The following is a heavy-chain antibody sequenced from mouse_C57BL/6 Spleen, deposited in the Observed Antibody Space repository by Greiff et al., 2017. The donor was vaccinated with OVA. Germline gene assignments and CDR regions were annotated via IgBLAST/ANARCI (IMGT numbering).Heavy chain of an antibody. J-gene: IGHJ3*01. CDR2: ISYDGSN. D-gene: IGHD2-4*01. CDR1: GYSITSGYY. V-gene: IGHV3-6*01. CDR3: ARGSYDYDAWFAY. Sequence: EVHLVESGPGLVKPSQSLSLTCSVTGYSITSGYYWNWIRQFPGNKLEWMGYISYDGSNNYNPSLKNRISITRDTSKNQFFLKLNSVTTEDTATYYCARGSYDYDAWFAYWGQGTLVTVSA.